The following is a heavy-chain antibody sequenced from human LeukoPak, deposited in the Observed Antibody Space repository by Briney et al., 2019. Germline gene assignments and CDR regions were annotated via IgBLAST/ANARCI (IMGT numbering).Heavy chain of an antibody. CDR3: ARRLIAARQVAFDI. J-gene: IGHJ3*02. Sequence: PSETLSLTCTVSGGSISSGGYYWSWIRQHPGKGLEWIGYIYYSGSTYYNPSLKSRVTISVDTSKNQFSLKLSSVTAADTAVYYCARRLIAARQVAFDIWGQGTMVTVSS. CDR2: IYYSGST. V-gene: IGHV4-31*03. CDR1: GGSISSGGYY. D-gene: IGHD6-6*01.